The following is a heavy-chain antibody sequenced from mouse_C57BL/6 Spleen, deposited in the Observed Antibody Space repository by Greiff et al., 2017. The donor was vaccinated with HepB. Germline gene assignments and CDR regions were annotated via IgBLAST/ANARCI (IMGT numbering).Heavy chain of an antibody. CDR1: GFTFSDYG. D-gene: IGHD1-1*01. V-gene: IGHV5-17*01. Sequence: EVKVVESGGGLVKPGGSLKLSCAASGFTFSDYGMHWVRQAPEKGLEWVAYISSGSSTIYYADTVKGRFTISRDNAKNTLFLQMTSLRSEDTAMYYCARPITTVVAMRAMDYWGQGTSVTVSS. CDR3: ARPITTVVAMRAMDY. J-gene: IGHJ4*01. CDR2: ISSGSSTI.